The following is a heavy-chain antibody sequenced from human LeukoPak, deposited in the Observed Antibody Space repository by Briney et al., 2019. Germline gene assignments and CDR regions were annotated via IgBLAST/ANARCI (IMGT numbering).Heavy chain of an antibody. Sequence: PSETLSLTCSVSGGSISTYYWSWIRQPAGKGLEWIAQIHTSGSTNFNPSLKSRVSISMDTPNSQFSLMISSVTAADTAIYYCAGRGLSTGWTFDYWGHGTLVTVSS. CDR1: GGSISTYY. CDR3: AGRGLSTGWTFDY. V-gene: IGHV4-4*07. J-gene: IGHJ4*01. D-gene: IGHD6-19*01. CDR2: IHTSGST.